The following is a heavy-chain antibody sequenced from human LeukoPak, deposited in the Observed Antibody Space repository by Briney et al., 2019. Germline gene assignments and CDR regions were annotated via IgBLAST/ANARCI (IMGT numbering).Heavy chain of an antibody. CDR2: ISSSSSYI. CDR3: ARDAGVLEILDY. CDR1: GFTFSSYS. Sequence: GGSLRLSCAASGFTFSSYSMNWVRQAPGKGLEWVSSISSSSSYIYYADSVKGRFTISRDNAKNSLYLQMNSLRAEDTAVYYCARDAGVLEILDYWGQGTLVTVSS. V-gene: IGHV3-21*01. J-gene: IGHJ4*02. D-gene: IGHD1-1*01.